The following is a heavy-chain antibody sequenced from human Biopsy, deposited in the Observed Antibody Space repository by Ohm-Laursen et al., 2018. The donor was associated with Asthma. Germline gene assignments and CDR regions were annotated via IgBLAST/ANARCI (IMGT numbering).Heavy chain of an antibody. CDR1: GYTVTRYA. J-gene: IGHJ5*02. D-gene: IGHD2-15*01. CDR2: INPNSGDT. V-gene: IGHV1-2*06. CDR3: ARDRGYCSGGTCPSWFDP. Sequence: GASVKVSCKASGYTVTRYAINWVRQAPGQGLEWMGRINPNSGDTKYAQRFQGRVTVTRDRSISTAYMELSRLRSDDTAVYYCARDRGYCSGGTCPSWFDPWGQGTLVIVSS.